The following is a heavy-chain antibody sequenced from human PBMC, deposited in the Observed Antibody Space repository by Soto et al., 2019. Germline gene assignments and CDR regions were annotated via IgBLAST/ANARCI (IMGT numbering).Heavy chain of an antibody. V-gene: IGHV3-21*01. D-gene: IGHD6-13*01. J-gene: IGHJ6*02. CDR1: GFTFSRYS. CDR2: IDSYSNFI. Sequence: PGGSLRLSCAASGFTFSRYSMNWVRQAPGKGLEWVSSIDSYSNFIYYADSVKGRFIISRDNARNSLFLQMSSLRAEDTAVYYCARDRGSSSWYQYYGMDVWGQGTTVTVSS. CDR3: ARDRGSSSWYQYYGMDV.